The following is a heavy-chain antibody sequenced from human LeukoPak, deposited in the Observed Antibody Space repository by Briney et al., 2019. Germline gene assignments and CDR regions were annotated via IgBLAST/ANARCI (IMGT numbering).Heavy chain of an antibody. CDR2: IYHSGST. Sequence: PSETLSLTCTVSGGSISSSSYYWGWIRQPPGKGLEWIGSIYHSGSTYYNPSLKSRVTISVDTSKNQFSLKLSSVTAADTTVYYCARVYIVVVPAALSLFDYWGQGTLVTVSS. D-gene: IGHD2-2*01. CDR3: ARVYIVVVPAALSLFDY. J-gene: IGHJ4*02. CDR1: GGSISSSSYY. V-gene: IGHV4-39*07.